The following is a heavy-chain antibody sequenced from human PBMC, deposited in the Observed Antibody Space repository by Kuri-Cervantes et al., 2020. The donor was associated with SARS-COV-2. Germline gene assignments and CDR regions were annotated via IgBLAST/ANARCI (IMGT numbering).Heavy chain of an antibody. Sequence: KVSCKGSGYSFTSYWIGWVRQMPGKGLEWMGIIYPGDSDTRYSPSFQGQVTISADKSISTAYLQWSSLKASDTAMCYCARRRAGGYYDSSGLDVWGQGTTVTVSS. D-gene: IGHD3-22*01. CDR2: IYPGDSDT. CDR3: ARRRAGGYYDSSGLDV. V-gene: IGHV5-51*01. CDR1: GYSFTSYW. J-gene: IGHJ6*02.